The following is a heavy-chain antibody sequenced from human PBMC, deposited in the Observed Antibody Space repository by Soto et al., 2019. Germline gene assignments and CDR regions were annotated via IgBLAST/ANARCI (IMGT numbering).Heavy chain of an antibody. CDR3: ATPIVAFY. V-gene: IGHV1-3*01. CDR2: INAGNGNT. CDR1: GYTXSSYA. D-gene: IGHD5-12*01. Sequence: SXKVSFKASGYTXSSYAINWVRQAPGQRLEWMGWINAGNGNTKYSQKFQGRVIITSDTSAGTAYMEMRSLISEDTAVYYCATPIVAFYWGQGTLVTVSS. J-gene: IGHJ4*02.